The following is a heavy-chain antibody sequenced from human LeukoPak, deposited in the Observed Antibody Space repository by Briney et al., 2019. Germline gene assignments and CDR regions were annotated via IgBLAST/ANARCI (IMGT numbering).Heavy chain of an antibody. J-gene: IGHJ4*02. CDR3: ARAAYSGSYHSDY. CDR1: AFTFSSYA. V-gene: IGHV3-30-3*01. CDR2: ISYDGSNK. Sequence: GGSLRLSCAASAFTFSSYAIHWVRQAPGKGLEWVALISYDGSNKYYADSVKGRFTISRDNSKNTLYLQMNSLRPEDTAVYYCARAAYSGSYHSDYWGQGTLVTVSS. D-gene: IGHD1-26*01.